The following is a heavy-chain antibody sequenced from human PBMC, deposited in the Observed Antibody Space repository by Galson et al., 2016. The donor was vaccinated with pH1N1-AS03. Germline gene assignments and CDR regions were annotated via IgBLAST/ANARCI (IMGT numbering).Heavy chain of an antibody. D-gene: IGHD4-11*01. CDR1: GFRFGSSW. Sequence: QSGAEVKKPGESLEISCRGSGFRFGSSWIAWVRQMPGKGLEWMGIIYPGDSDTTYSPPFQGQVTISADKSLSTAFLQWSRLKASDPAISYCAKVLGHDYNRYVDVWGRGTPVTVSS. J-gene: IGHJ2*01. V-gene: IGHV5-51*03. CDR3: AKVLGHDYNRYVDV. CDR2: IYPGDSDT.